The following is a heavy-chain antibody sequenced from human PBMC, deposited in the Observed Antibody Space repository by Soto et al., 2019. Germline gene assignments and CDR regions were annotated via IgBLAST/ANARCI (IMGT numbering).Heavy chain of an antibody. CDR3: ARYKGVTSLAS. V-gene: IGHV3-33*01. D-gene: IGHD2-2*01. CDR1: GISFRNSG. Sequence: QVQLVQSEGGVVQPGRSLRLSCVMSGISFRNSGMHWVRQAPGKGLEWVAMIWSDGRSKFYADSVQCRFTISRDNSMDTLYLQMTNLRPEDTAIYYCARYKGVTSLASLGQGTLVTVSS. J-gene: IGHJ4*02. CDR2: IWSDGRSK.